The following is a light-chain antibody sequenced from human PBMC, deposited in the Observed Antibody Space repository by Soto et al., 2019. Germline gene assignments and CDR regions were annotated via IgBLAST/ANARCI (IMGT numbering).Light chain of an antibody. CDR3: QQRSNWPT. Sequence: EIVWTQSPATLYLSPGERATLSCRASQSVSSYLSWYQQKPGQAPRLLIYDASNRATGIPARFSGSGSGTDFTLTISSLEPEDFAVYYCQQRSNWPTFGPWTKVDIK. CDR1: QSVSSY. CDR2: DAS. V-gene: IGKV3-11*01. J-gene: IGKJ3*01.